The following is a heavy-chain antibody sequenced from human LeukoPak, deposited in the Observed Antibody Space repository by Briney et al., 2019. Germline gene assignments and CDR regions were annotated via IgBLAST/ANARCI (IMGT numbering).Heavy chain of an antibody. Sequence: GGSLRLSCAASGFTFSNAWMSWVRQAPGKGLEWVGRIKSKTDGGTTDYAAPVKGRFTISRDDSKNTLYLQMNSLKTEDTAVYYCTTRPVYYYDSSGYRDYFDCWGQGTLVTVSS. V-gene: IGHV3-15*01. J-gene: IGHJ4*02. CDR3: TTRPVYYYDSSGYRDYFDC. CDR2: IKSKTDGGTT. CDR1: GFTFSNAW. D-gene: IGHD3-22*01.